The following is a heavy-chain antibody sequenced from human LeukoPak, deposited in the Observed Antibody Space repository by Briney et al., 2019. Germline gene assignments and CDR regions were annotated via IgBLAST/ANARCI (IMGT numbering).Heavy chain of an antibody. Sequence: PGGSLRLSCAVSAFKFRTDWLSWVRQAPGQGLEWVSVIYSGGNTYYADSVKGRVTISRDKSKNTLYLQMNSLRVEDTAVYYCARFLRRDGNNVASMGFDIWGQGTMVTVSS. V-gene: IGHV3-66*01. D-gene: IGHD5-24*01. J-gene: IGHJ3*02. CDR3: ARFLRRDGNNVASMGFDI. CDR1: AFKFRTDW. CDR2: IYSGGNT.